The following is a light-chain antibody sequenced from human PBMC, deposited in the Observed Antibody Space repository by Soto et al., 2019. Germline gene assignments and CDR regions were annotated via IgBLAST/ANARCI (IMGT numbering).Light chain of an antibody. V-gene: IGLV1-40*01. Sequence: QSVLTRPPSVSGAPGQRVTISCTGSSSNIGAGYDVHWYQQLPGTAPKLLIYGNSNRPSGVPDRFSGSKSGTSASLAITGLQAEDEADYYCSSSTSSSTLWVFGTGTKGTVL. CDR2: GNS. CDR3: SSSTSSSTLWV. CDR1: SSNIGAGYD. J-gene: IGLJ1*01.